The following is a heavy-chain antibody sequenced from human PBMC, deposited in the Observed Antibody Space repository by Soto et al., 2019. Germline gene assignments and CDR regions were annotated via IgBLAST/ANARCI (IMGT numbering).Heavy chain of an antibody. Sequence: SETLSLTCAVSGASMSSGGHSWSWIRQSPGKGLEWIGCIYATGKTYYNPSLRSRVTISVDTSNNLFSLNVTSVTAADTAVYYCARAPPGPSPRWDVWGQGTAVTVSS. J-gene: IGHJ6*02. CDR3: ARAPPGPSPRWDV. D-gene: IGHD3-10*01. CDR2: IYATGKT. CDR1: GASMSSGGHS. V-gene: IGHV4-30-2*06.